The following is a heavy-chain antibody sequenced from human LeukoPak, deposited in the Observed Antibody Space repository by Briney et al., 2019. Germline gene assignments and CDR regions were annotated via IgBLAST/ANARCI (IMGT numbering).Heavy chain of an antibody. D-gene: IGHD1-26*01. CDR2: TRNKAKSYTT. V-gene: IGHV3-72*01. CDR3: TRVYRGNSNALDI. CDR1: GFTISDHY. Sequence: PGGSLRLSCAASGFTISDHYMDWVRQAPGKGLEWVGRTRNKAKSYTTEYAASVKGRFTISRDDSKNSLYLQMNSLKTEDTAVYYCTRVYRGNSNALDIWGQGTMVTVSS. J-gene: IGHJ3*02.